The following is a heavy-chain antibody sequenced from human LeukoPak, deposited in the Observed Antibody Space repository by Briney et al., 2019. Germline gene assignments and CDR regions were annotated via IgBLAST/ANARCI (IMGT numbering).Heavy chain of an antibody. D-gene: IGHD3-9*01. Sequence: SETLSLTCTVSGGSISSYYWSWIRQPPGKGLEWIGYIYYSGSTNYNPSLKSRVTISVDTSKNQFSLKLSSVTAAGTAVYYCARTGARYFDLSLWGQGTLVTVSS. CDR3: ARTGARYFDLSL. CDR2: IYYSGST. V-gene: IGHV4-59*08. CDR1: GGSISSYY. J-gene: IGHJ4*02.